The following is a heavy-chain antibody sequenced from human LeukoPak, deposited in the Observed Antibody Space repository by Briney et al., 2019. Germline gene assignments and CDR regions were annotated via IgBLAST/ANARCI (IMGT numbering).Heavy chain of an antibody. D-gene: IGHD1-14*01. CDR1: GYTFSSYA. J-gene: IGHJ4*02. Sequence: ASVKVFCKASGYTFSSYAIAWVRQAPGQGPEWKGSISVYNGNTEYAQKLQGRVTMTTDTFTNTAYMELWNLRPDDTAVYYCARSRVSHTTVSTLLYWGQGTLVTVSS. V-gene: IGHV1-18*01. CDR3: ARSRVSHTTVSTLLY. CDR2: ISVYNGNT.